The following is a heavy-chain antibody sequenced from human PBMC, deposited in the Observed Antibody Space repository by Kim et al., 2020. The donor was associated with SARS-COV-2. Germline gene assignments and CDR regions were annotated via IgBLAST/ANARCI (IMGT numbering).Heavy chain of an antibody. CDR1: GFIFSSYA. J-gene: IGHJ4*02. CDR2: ISGSGGST. CDR3: ASLHLYSSSWSFDY. Sequence: GGSLRLSCVASGFIFSSYAMTWVRQAPGKGLEWVSAISGSGGSTYYADSVKGRFTISRDNSKNTLYLQMNSLRAEDTAVYYCASLHLYSSSWSFDYWGQGTLVTVSS. V-gene: IGHV3-23*01. D-gene: IGHD6-13*01.